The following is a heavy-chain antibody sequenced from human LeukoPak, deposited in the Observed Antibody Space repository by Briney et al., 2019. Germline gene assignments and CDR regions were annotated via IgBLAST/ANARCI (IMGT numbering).Heavy chain of an antibody. Sequence: ASVKVSCKVSGYTLTELSMHWVRQAPGKGLEWMRGFDPEDGETIYAQKFQGRVTMTEDTSTDTAYMELSSLRSEDTAVYYCATVSRGTTGNYYYGMDVWGQGTTVTVSS. D-gene: IGHD1-1*01. CDR2: FDPEDGET. CDR1: GYTLTELS. CDR3: ATVSRGTTGNYYYGMDV. V-gene: IGHV1-24*01. J-gene: IGHJ6*02.